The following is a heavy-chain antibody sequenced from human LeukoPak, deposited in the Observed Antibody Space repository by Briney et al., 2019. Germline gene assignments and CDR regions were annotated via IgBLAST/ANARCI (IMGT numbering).Heavy chain of an antibody. Sequence: SETLSLTCTVSGGSISSDYWNWIPQPPGKGLEWIAYIFYIGNTNYNPSLKSRVTISMDTSKNQFSLKLSSVTAADTAVYYCARGASYFDYWGQGTLVTVSS. CDR1: GGSISSDY. CDR3: ARGASYFDY. D-gene: IGHD3-16*01. J-gene: IGHJ4*02. CDR2: IFYIGNT. V-gene: IGHV4-59*01.